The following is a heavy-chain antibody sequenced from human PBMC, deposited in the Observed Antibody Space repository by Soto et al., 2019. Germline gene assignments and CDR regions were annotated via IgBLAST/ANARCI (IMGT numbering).Heavy chain of an antibody. CDR3: ARGGFSIAEADAI. CDR2: ISYDRSNK. V-gene: IGHV3-30-3*01. J-gene: IGHJ4*02. CDR1: GFTFSAYA. Sequence: QVQLVESGGGVVQPGRSLRLSCAASGFTFSAYAMFWVRQAPGKGLEWVAVISYDRSNKYYADSLKSRFTISRDNFKNTMYLQMNSLRAEDTAVYFCARGGFSIAEADAIWGQGTLVTVSS. D-gene: IGHD3-22*01.